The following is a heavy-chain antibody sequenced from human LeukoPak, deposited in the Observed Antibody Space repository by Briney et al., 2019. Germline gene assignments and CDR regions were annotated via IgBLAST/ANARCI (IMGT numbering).Heavy chain of an antibody. J-gene: IGHJ4*02. V-gene: IGHV2-5*02. CDR2: IYWDDDN. D-gene: IGHD3-10*01. Sequence: SGPTLVNPTQTLTLTCTFSGFSLNTYGVGVGWIRQPPGKALEWLALIYWDDDNRYSPSLRSRLTLAKDTSKNQVVLRMTNMDPVDTATYYCAHRLVGEDTPYFDYWGQGTLVTVSS. CDR1: GFSLNTYGVG. CDR3: AHRLVGEDTPYFDY.